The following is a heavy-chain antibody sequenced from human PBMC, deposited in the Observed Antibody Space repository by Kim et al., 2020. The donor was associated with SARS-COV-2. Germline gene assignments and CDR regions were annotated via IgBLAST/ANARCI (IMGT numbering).Heavy chain of an antibody. D-gene: IGHD3-10*01. J-gene: IGHJ4*02. V-gene: IGHV3-23*01. Sequence: SVKGRFTISRDNSKNTLYLQMNSLRAEDTAVYYCAKDGVLWFGEWVHFDYWGQGTLVTVSS. CDR3: AKDGVLWFGEWVHFDY.